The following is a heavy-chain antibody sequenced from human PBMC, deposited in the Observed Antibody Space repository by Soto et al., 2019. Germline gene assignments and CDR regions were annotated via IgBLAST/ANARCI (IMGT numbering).Heavy chain of an antibody. CDR1: GFTFSSYA. D-gene: IGHD2-8*01. V-gene: IGHV3-30-3*01. Sequence: QVQLVESGGGVVQPGRSLRLSCAASGFTFSSYAMHWVRQAPGKGLEWVAVISYDGSNKYYADSVKGRFTISRDNSKNTLYLQMNSLRAEDTAVYYCARDGVSHRARDIWGQGTMVTVSS. CDR2: ISYDGSNK. J-gene: IGHJ3*02. CDR3: ARDGVSHRARDI.